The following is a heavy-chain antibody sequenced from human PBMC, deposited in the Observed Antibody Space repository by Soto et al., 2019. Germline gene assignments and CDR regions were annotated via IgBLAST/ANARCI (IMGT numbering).Heavy chain of an antibody. Sequence: GGSLRLSCAASGFTFSTYWMHWVRQAPGKGLVWVSRMNSDGSSTAYADSVKGRFTISRDNARNTLYLQMNSLTAEDTAVYYCARAGCSGTTCFLAFDYWGQGTLVTVSS. CDR3: ARAGCSGTTCFLAFDY. CDR1: GFTFSTYW. D-gene: IGHD2-15*01. CDR2: MNSDGSST. J-gene: IGHJ4*02. V-gene: IGHV3-74*01.